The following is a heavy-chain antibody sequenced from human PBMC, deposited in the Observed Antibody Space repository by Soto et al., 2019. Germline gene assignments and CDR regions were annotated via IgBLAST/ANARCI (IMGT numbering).Heavy chain of an antibody. CDR1: GFTFSNAW. CDR2: IKSKTDGGTA. Sequence: GSLRLSCAASGFTFSNAWINSVRQAPRNGLEWVGRIKSKTDGGTADFAAPVKGRFAISRDDSKNTVYLQMNSLKTEDTAVYYCTTDSYSTIIVVRFDYWGHGTLVTVSS. J-gene: IGHJ4*01. D-gene: IGHD3-22*01. V-gene: IGHV3-15*07. CDR3: TTDSYSTIIVVRFDY.